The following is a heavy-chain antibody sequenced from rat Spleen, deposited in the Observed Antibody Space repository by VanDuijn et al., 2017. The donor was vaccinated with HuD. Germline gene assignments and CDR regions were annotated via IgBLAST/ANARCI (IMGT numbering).Heavy chain of an antibody. J-gene: IGHJ4*01. CDR3: TRHHYDGYYHGPVFGVMDA. V-gene: IGHV5-25*01. Sequence: EVQLVESGGGLVQPGRSLKLSCAASGFTFSNYDMAWVRQAPTKGLEWVASISAGGGIYYTDSVKGRFTISRDNAKSTLYLQMDSLRSEDTASYYCTRHHYDGYYHGPVFGVMDAWGRGASVTVSS. D-gene: IGHD1-12*03. CDR2: ISAGGGI. CDR1: GFTFSNYD.